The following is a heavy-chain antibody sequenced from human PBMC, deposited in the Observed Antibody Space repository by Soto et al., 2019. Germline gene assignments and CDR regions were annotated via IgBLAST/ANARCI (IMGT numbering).Heavy chain of an antibody. CDR2: ISYDGSNK. J-gene: IGHJ6*02. CDR1: GFTFSSYA. Sequence: QVQLVESGGGVVQLGRSLRLSCAASGFTFSSYAMHWVRQAPGKGLEWVAVISYDGSNKYYADSVKGRFTISRDNSKNTRYLQMNSLRAEDTAVYYCARAKIKREYSSSKRVGYYYYGMDVWGQGTTVTVSS. V-gene: IGHV3-30-3*01. CDR3: ARAKIKREYSSSKRVGYYYYGMDV. D-gene: IGHD6-6*01.